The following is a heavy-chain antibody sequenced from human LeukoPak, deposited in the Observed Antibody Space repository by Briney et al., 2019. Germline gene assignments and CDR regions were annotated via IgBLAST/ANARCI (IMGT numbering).Heavy chain of an antibody. CDR3: ANGGYQLPSFH. J-gene: IGHJ4*02. V-gene: IGHV3-9*01. CDR2: ISWNSGSI. D-gene: IGHD2-2*01. CDR1: GFTFDDYA. Sequence: SGGSLRLSCAASGFTFDDYAMHWVRQAPGKGLEWVSGISWNSGSIGYADSVKGRFTISRDNAKNSLYLQMNSLRAEDTAVYYCANGGYQLPSFHWGQGTLVTVSS.